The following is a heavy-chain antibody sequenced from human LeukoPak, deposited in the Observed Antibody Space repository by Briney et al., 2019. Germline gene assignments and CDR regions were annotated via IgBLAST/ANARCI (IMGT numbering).Heavy chain of an antibody. CDR3: ARDWGYGDYPEYFQH. J-gene: IGHJ1*01. D-gene: IGHD4-17*01. CDR2: INPSGGST. Sequence: GASVKVSCKASGYTFTSYYMHWVRQAPGQGLEWMGIINPSGGSTSYAQKFQGRVTTTRDTSTSTVYMELSSLRSEDTAVYYCARDWGYGDYPEYFQHWGQGTLVTVSS. CDR1: GYTFTSYY. V-gene: IGHV1-46*01.